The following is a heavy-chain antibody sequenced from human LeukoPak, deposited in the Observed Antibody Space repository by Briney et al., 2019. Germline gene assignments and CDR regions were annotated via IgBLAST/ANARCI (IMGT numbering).Heavy chain of an antibody. CDR2: IYYSGST. CDR3: ARDRSGYYDRYFDY. J-gene: IGHJ4*02. CDR1: GGSISSYY. D-gene: IGHD3-22*01. Sequence: SETLSLTCTVSGGSISSYYWSWIRQPPGKGLEWIGYIYYSGSTNYNPSLKSRVTILVDTSKNQFSLKLTSVTAADTAVYYCARDRSGYYDRYFDYWGQGTLVTVSS. V-gene: IGHV4-59*01.